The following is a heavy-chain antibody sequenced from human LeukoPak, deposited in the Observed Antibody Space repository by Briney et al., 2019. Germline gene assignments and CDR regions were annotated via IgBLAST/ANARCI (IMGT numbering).Heavy chain of an antibody. CDR1: ASTLGDYA. J-gene: IGHJ4*02. CDR2: IGGSGGST. CDR3: AKSDGSGSYYISRSQYYFDY. V-gene: IGHV3-23*01. Sequence: PGGSLRLSCTTSASTLGDYAINWVRQAPGKGLEWVSAIGGSGGSTYYADSVKGRFTISRDNSKNTLYLQMNSLRAEDTAVYYCAKSDGSGSYYISRSQYYFDYWGQGTLVTVSS. D-gene: IGHD3-10*01.